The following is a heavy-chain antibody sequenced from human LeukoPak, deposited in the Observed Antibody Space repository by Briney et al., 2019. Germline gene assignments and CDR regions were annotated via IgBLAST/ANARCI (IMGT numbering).Heavy chain of an antibody. CDR3: ARGRVAPYYYYGMDV. J-gene: IGHJ6*02. D-gene: IGHD5-12*01. CDR2: INHSGST. CDR1: GGSFSGYY. V-gene: IGHV4-34*01. Sequence: PSETLSLTCAVYGGSFSGYYWSWIRQPPGKGLEWIGEINHSGSTNYNPSLKSRVTISVDTSRNQFSLKLSSVTAADTAVYYCARGRVAPYYYYGMDVWGQGTTVTVSS.